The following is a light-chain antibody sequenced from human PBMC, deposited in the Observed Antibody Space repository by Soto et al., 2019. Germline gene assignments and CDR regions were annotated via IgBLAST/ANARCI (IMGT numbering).Light chain of an antibody. Sequence: IVWTQSPVTLSLSPVERATLSCRANQSISTFLAWYQQKPGHAPRLLIYGASNRATGLPDRFSGSGSATDFTLTISRLEPEDFAVYYCQQYGSSGTFGQGTKVDIK. CDR3: QQYGSSGT. J-gene: IGKJ1*01. CDR2: GAS. V-gene: IGKV3-20*01. CDR1: QSISTF.